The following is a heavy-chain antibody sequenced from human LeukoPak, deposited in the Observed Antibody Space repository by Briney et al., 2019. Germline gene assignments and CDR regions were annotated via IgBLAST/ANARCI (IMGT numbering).Heavy chain of an antibody. D-gene: IGHD2-15*01. CDR3: ARGRRYCSGGSCFYYFDY. J-gene: IGHJ4*02. CDR1: GYTFTSYD. CDR2: MNPNSGNT. V-gene: IGHV1-8*03. Sequence: ASVKVSCKASGYTFTSYDINWVRQATGQGLEWMGWMNPNSGNTGYAQKFQGRVTITRNTSISTAYMELSSLRSEDTAVYYCARGRRYCSGGSCFYYFDYWGQGTLVTVSS.